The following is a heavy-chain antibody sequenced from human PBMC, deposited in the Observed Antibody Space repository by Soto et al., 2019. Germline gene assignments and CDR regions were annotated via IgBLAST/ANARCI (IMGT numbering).Heavy chain of an antibody. D-gene: IGHD1-26*01. CDR1: GFSFTTYT. CDR3: ARDPGAATFDY. CDR2: LNPSNGNT. J-gene: IGHJ4*01. Sequence: ASVKVSCKASGFSFTTYTVTWVRQAPGQGLEWMGWLNPSNGNTKTAQSLQGRVTLTTDTSTGTAYKGLRSLRSDDTAIYYCARDPGAATFDYWGQGTLVTVSS. V-gene: IGHV1-18*01.